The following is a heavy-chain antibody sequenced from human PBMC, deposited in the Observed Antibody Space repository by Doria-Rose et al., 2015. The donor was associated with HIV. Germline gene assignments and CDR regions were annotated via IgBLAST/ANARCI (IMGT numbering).Heavy chain of an antibody. CDR1: GYTFTRYA. Sequence: QVQLVQSGAEVKKPGASVRVSCKASGYTFTRYAMHWVRQAPGQRPEWMGWINVDNGNTEYSQKFQGRLTITRDTSPSTAYMELSSLTSDDTAVYYCAKDRVRVVQAATTLDFWGQGTLVTVSS. CDR3: AKDRVRVVQAATTLDF. D-gene: IGHD2-2*01. V-gene: IGHV1-3*01. CDR2: INVDNGNT. J-gene: IGHJ4*02.